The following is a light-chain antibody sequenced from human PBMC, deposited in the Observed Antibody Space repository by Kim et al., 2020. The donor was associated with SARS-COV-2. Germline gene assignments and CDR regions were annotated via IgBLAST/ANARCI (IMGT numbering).Light chain of an antibody. V-gene: IGKV3-20*01. CDR3: QQYGSSFWT. Sequence: EIVLTQSPGTLSLSPGERATLSCRASQSVSSSYLAWYQQKPGQAPRLLIYGASSRATGILDRFSGSGSGTDFTLTISRLEPEDFAVYYCQQYGSSFWTFGQGTKVDIK. J-gene: IGKJ1*01. CDR2: GAS. CDR1: QSVSSSY.